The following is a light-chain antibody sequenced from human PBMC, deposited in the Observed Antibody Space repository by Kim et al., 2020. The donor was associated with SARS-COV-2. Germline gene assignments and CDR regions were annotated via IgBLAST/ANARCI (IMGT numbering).Light chain of an antibody. CDR3: QQYGSSPRT. V-gene: IGKV3-20*01. Sequence: EIVLTQSPGTLSLSPGERATLSCRDSQSVSSSYLAWYQQKPGQAPRLLIYGASSRATGIPDRFSGSGSGTDFTLTINRLEPEDFAVYYCQQYGSSPRTFGQGTKVDIK. CDR1: QSVSSSY. CDR2: GAS. J-gene: IGKJ1*01.